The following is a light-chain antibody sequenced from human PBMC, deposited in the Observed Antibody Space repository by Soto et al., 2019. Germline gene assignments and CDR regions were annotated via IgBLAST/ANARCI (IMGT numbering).Light chain of an antibody. Sequence: IVLTQSPGTLSLSPGERATLSCRASLTGNNNYLAWYQHKSDQATRLLIYGVYTRATGIPDRFTGSGSGKEFTLTITRLEPEDSAVYFCQHYGYSRWTFGQGTKVEIK. J-gene: IGKJ1*01. CDR3: QHYGYSRWT. CDR1: LTGNNNY. CDR2: GVY. V-gene: IGKV3-20*01.